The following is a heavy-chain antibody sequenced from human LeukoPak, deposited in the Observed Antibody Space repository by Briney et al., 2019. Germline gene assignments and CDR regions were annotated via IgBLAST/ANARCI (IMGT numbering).Heavy chain of an antibody. CDR3: ARDSGVAGDYYYYGMDV. D-gene: IGHD6-19*01. J-gene: IGHJ6*02. Sequence: ASVKVSCKASGYTFTGYYMHWVRQAPGQGREWMGWINPNSGGTNYAQKFQGWVTMTRDTSISTAYMELSRLRSDDTAVYYCARDSGVAGDYYYYGMDVWGQGTTVTVSS. V-gene: IGHV1-2*04. CDR1: GYTFTGYY. CDR2: INPNSGGT.